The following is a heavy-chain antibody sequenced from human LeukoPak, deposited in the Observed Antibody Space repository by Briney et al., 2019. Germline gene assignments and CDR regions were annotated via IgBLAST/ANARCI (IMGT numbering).Heavy chain of an antibody. D-gene: IGHD2-15*01. CDR2: ISSSGGTI. J-gene: IGHJ4*02. Sequence: GGSLRLSCAASGITFSSYEMNWVRQAPGKGLEWVSYISSSGGTIYYADSVKGRFTISRDNAKNSLYLQMNSLRAEDTAVYYCARGRWSAHYWGQGTLVTVSS. CDR3: ARGRWSAHY. CDR1: GITFSSYE. V-gene: IGHV3-48*03.